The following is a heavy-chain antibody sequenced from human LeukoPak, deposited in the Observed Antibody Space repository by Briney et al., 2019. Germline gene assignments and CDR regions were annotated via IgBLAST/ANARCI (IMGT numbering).Heavy chain of an antibody. V-gene: IGHV1-2*02. Sequence: ASVKVSCKASGYTFTGYYMHWERQAPGQGLEWMGWINPNSGGTNYAQKFQGRVTMTRDTSISTAYMELSRLRSEDTAVYYCARPAYGGNRQGFDYWGQGTLVTVSS. CDR2: INPNSGGT. CDR1: GYTFTGYY. J-gene: IGHJ4*02. D-gene: IGHD4-23*01. CDR3: ARPAYGGNRQGFDY.